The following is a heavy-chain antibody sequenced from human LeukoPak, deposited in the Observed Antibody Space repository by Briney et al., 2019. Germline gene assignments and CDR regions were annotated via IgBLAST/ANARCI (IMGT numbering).Heavy chain of an antibody. CDR2: ISASGDVT. D-gene: IGHD1-1*01. CDR3: AKSLFTSATGTGRAFHI. J-gene: IGHJ3*02. V-gene: IGHV3-23*01. Sequence: GGSLRLSCAASEFTFSKFPMGWVRQAPGRGLEWVSAISASGDVTFHADSVRGQFTISRDNSKSTLFLQMNDLRVEDTAKFYCAKSLFTSATGTGRAFHIWGQGTMVSVSS. CDR1: EFTFSKFP.